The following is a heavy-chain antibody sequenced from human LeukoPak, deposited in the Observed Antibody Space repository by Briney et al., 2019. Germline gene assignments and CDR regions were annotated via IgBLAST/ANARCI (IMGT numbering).Heavy chain of an antibody. J-gene: IGHJ3*02. CDR1: GYTFTSYY. CDR3: ARSTYSREVSSGRNAFDI. Sequence: ASVTVSFKASGYTFTSYYMHWVRQPPGQGLEWMGIINPSGGSTSYAQKFQGRVTMTRDTSTSTVYMELSSLRSEDTAVYYCARSTYSREVSSGRNAFDIWGQGTMVTVSS. CDR2: INPSGGST. V-gene: IGHV1-46*01. D-gene: IGHD6-19*01.